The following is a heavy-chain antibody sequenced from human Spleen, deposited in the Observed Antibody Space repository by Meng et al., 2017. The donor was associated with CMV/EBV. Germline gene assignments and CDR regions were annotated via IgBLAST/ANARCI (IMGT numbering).Heavy chain of an antibody. CDR3: ATGSGSPWRY. CDR1: GFIFRSYA. Sequence: GESLKISCAASGFIFRSYAMSWVRQAPGKGLECVSVIYSGDTSTYYADSVKGRFTISRDNAKNTLYLQMNSLTAEDTALYYCATGSGSPWRYWGQGALVTVSS. D-gene: IGHD3-3*01. J-gene: IGHJ4*02. V-gene: IGHV3-23*03. CDR2: IYSGDTST.